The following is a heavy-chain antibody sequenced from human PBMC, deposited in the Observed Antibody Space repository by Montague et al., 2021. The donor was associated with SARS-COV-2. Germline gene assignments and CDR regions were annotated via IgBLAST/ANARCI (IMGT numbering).Heavy chain of an antibody. J-gene: IGHJ5*02. V-gene: IGHV4-31*03. CDR1: GGSISSGGYY. Sequence: TLSLTCTVSGGSISSGGYYWSWIRQHPGKGLGWIGYIYYSGSTYYNPSLKSRVTISVDTSKNQFSLKLSSVTAADTAVYYCARVRSSAWFDPWGQGTLVTVSS. D-gene: IGHD3-10*01. CDR2: IYYSGST. CDR3: ARVRSSAWFDP.